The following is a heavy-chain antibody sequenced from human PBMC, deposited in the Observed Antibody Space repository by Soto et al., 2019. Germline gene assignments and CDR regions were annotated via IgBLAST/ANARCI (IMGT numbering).Heavy chain of an antibody. CDR2: IYYSGST. D-gene: IGHD1-26*01. V-gene: IGHV4-59*01. CDR3: ARVTYTGSSWHFDFDY. Sequence: PSETLSLTCTVSDVSISGYYWSWIRQPPGKGLEWIGYIYYSGSTNYNPSLKSRVTISVDTSKNQFSLNLSSVTAADTAMYYCARVTYTGSSWHFDFDYWGQATLVTVSS. CDR1: DVSISGYY. J-gene: IGHJ4*02.